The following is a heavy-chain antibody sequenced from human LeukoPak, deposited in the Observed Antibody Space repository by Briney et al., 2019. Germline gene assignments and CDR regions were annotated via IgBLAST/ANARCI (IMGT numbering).Heavy chain of an antibody. CDR2: IYYSGST. V-gene: IGHV4-59*01. CDR3: ARDRGVVVVAARSYYYYYGMDV. Sequence: SETLSLTCTVSGGSISSYYWSWIRQPPGKGLEWIGYIYYSGSTNYNPSLKSRVTISVDTSKNQFSLRLSSVTAADTAVYYCARDRGVVVVAARSYYYYYGMDVWGKGTTVTVSS. J-gene: IGHJ6*04. CDR1: GGSISSYY. D-gene: IGHD2-15*01.